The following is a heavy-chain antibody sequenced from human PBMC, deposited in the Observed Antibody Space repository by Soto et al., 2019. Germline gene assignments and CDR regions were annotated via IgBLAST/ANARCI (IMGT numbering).Heavy chain of an antibody. Sequence: GASVKVSCKASGYTFTGYYMHWVRQAPGQGLEWMGWINPNSGGTNYAQKFQGRVTMTRDTSVSTAYMELSRLRSDDTAVYYCARDRELERCGMDVWGQGTTVTVSS. J-gene: IGHJ6*02. V-gene: IGHV1-2*02. CDR1: GYTFTGYY. D-gene: IGHD1-1*01. CDR2: INPNSGGT. CDR3: ARDRELERCGMDV.